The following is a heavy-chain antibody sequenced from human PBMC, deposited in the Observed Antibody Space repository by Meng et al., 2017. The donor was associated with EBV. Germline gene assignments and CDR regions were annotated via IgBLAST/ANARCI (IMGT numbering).Heavy chain of an antibody. J-gene: IGHJ4*02. CDR3: ARRSLDYYDSSGFDY. CDR2: IYHRGST. CDR1: RGSISSSNW. V-gene: IGHV4-4*02. D-gene: IGHD3-22*01. Sequence: VQLQGTGPGSVKTSGTLSLTCAVSRGSISSSNWWRWVRQPPGKGLEWIGEIYHRGSTNYNPSLKSRVTISVDKSKNQFSLKLSSVTAADTAVYYCARRSLDYYDSSGFDYWGQGTLVTVSS.